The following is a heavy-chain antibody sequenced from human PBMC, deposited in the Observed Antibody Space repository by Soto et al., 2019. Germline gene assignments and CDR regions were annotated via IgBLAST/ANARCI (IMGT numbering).Heavy chain of an antibody. CDR2: ISGSGGST. D-gene: IGHD6-13*01. Sequence: QLLESGGGLVQPGGSLRLSCAASGFTFSSYAMSWVRQAPGKGLEWVSAISGSGGSTYYTDSVKGRFTISRDNSKNTLYLQMNSLRAEETAVYYCAKRQPGSTSPIDYWGQGTLVTVSS. V-gene: IGHV3-23*01. CDR3: AKRQPGSTSPIDY. CDR1: GFTFSSYA. J-gene: IGHJ4*02.